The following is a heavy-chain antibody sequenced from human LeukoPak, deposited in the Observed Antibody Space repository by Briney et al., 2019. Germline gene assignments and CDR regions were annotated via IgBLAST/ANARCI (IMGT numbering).Heavy chain of an antibody. Sequence: SETLSLTCTVSGGSISSYYWSWIRQPPGKGLEWIGYIYTSGSTNYNPSLKSRVTISVDTSKNQFPLKLSSVTAADTAVYYCARLSLYYDSSATRHWFDPWGQGTLVTVSS. CDR2: IYTSGST. D-gene: IGHD3-22*01. CDR1: GGSISSYY. V-gene: IGHV4-4*09. J-gene: IGHJ5*02. CDR3: ARLSLYYDSSATRHWFDP.